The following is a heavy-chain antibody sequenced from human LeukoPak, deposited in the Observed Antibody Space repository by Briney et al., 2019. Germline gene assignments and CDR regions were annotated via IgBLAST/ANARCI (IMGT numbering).Heavy chain of an antibody. CDR1: GFTFSTYA. Sequence: QTGGSLRLSCAASGFTFSTYAMSWVRQAPGKGLEWVSGISGSGDDTYYADSAKGRFTISRDNSKNTVYLQMNSLRAEDTALYYCAKDVCGNYCSFDVWGQGTMVTVSS. CDR2: ISGSGDDT. J-gene: IGHJ3*01. V-gene: IGHV3-23*01. D-gene: IGHD1-26*01. CDR3: AKDVCGNYCSFDV.